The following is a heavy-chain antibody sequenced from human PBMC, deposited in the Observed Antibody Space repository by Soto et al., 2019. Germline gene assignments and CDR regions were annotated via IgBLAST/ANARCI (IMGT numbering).Heavy chain of an antibody. CDR2: ISGSSTYI. CDR3: ARGTHGYNFPDY. D-gene: IGHD5-12*01. J-gene: IGHJ4*02. V-gene: IGHV3-21*01. CDR1: GFTFSSYS. Sequence: LRLSCAASGFTFSSYSMNWVRQAPGKGLEWVSSISGSSTYIDHADSVRGRFTISRDNAKNSLYLQMNSLRAEDTAVYYCARGTHGYNFPDYWGQGTLVTVSS.